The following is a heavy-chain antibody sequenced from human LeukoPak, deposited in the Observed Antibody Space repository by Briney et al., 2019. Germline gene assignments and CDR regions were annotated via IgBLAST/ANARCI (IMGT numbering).Heavy chain of an antibody. Sequence: SETLSLTCTVSGGSISSYYWSWIRQPAGKGLEWIGHIYASGGNDYNPSLKSRVTMSLDMAKNQFSLRLASVTAADTAVYFCARMVPAGTHNYWGQGLLVTVSS. CDR1: GGSISSYY. CDR2: IYASGGN. D-gene: IGHD6-19*01. CDR3: ARMVPAGTHNY. J-gene: IGHJ4*02. V-gene: IGHV4-4*07.